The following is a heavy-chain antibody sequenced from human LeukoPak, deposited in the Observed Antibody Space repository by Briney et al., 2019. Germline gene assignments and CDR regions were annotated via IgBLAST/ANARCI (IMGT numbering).Heavy chain of an antibody. D-gene: IGHD6-6*01. J-gene: IGHJ4*02. CDR1: GFTFSSYG. CDR2: IKQDSSER. V-gene: IGHV3-7*01. Sequence: GGSLRLSCAASGFTFSSYGMHWVRQAPGKGLEWVANIKQDSSERNYVDSVKGRFTISRDNAKNSLYLQLSALRAEDTAVYYCARVLDNSSSKYQAIAYWGQGTLVTVSS. CDR3: ARVLDNSSSKYQAIAY.